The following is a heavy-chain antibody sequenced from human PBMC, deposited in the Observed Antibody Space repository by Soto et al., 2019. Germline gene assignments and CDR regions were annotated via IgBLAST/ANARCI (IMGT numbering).Heavy chain of an antibody. Sequence: EEQLVESGGGLVQPGGSLRLSCAASGFTVSTNYMSWVRQAPGKALEWVSVIYSAGSTYYADSVRGRFTISRHNSENTVFLQMSNLRPEDTAVYFCARGVAAWNYFDYWGPGTLVTVSS. V-gene: IGHV3-53*04. D-gene: IGHD6-13*01. J-gene: IGHJ4*02. CDR3: ARGVAAWNYFDY. CDR2: IYSAGST. CDR1: GFTVSTNY.